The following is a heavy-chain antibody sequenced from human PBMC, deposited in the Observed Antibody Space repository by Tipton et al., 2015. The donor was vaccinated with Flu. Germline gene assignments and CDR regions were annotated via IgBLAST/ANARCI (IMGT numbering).Heavy chain of an antibody. CDR1: GDSVTSAGYY. V-gene: IGHV4-61*08. CDR3: ARDGIFGVIWGP. CDR2: IYFSGTA. J-gene: IGHJ5*02. D-gene: IGHD3-3*01. Sequence: TLSLTCSVSGDSVTSAGYYWSWIRQPPGKGLEWVGYIYFSGTAYYNPSLKSRVTISLDTSKNQFSLKLTSVTAADTAVYYCARDGIFGVIWGPWGQGALVTVSS.